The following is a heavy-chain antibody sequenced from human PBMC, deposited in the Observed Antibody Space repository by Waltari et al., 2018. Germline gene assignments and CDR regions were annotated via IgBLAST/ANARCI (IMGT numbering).Heavy chain of an antibody. Sequence: EVQLVESGGGLVQPGRSLRLSCAASGFTFDDYAMHWVRQAPGQGLEWVSGISWNSGSIGYADSVKGRFTISRDNAKNSLYLQMNSLRAEDTALYYCAKDIGGYCSGGSCYPDAFDIWGQGTMVTVSS. V-gene: IGHV3-9*01. J-gene: IGHJ3*02. CDR3: AKDIGGYCSGGSCYPDAFDI. CDR1: GFTFDDYA. D-gene: IGHD2-15*01. CDR2: ISWNSGSI.